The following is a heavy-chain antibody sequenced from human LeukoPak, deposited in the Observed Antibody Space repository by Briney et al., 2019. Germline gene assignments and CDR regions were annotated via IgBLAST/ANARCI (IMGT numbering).Heavy chain of an antibody. J-gene: IGHJ4*02. V-gene: IGHV3-23*01. CDR2: VIGTTSST. CDR3: AKLNMLTGYGHFDY. D-gene: IGHD3-9*01. Sequence: GGSLRLSCAASGFTFSRYAMSWVRQAPGKGLEWVSVVIGTTSSTYYADSVKGRFTISRDNSKNTLYLQMNSLRAEDTAIYYCAKLNMLTGYGHFDYWGQGILVTVSS. CDR1: GFTFSRYA.